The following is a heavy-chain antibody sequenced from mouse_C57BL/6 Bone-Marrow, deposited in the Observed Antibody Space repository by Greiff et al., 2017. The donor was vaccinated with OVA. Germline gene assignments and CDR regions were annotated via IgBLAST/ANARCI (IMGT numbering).Heavy chain of an antibody. J-gene: IGHJ3*01. CDR3: ASAVFAY. Sequence: VQLQQPGAELVKPGASVKLSCKASGYTFTSYWMQWVKQRPGQGLEWIGEIDPSDSYTNYNQKFKGKATLTVDTSSSTAYMQLNSLTSEDSAVYYCASAVFAYWGQGNLVTVSA. CDR1: GYTFTSYW. CDR2: IDPSDSYT. V-gene: IGHV1-50*01.